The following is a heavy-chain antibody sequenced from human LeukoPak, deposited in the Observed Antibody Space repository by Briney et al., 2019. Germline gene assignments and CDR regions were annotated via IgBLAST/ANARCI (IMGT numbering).Heavy chain of an antibody. CDR1: GGTSINCA. Sequence: ASVKVSCKASGGTSINCAINWVRQAPGQGLQWMGGIIPMFRKAHFAQRFQGRVTITTDEFTNTTYMELSSLRSEDTAVYYCTRDLDDPRGYNVFAYWGQGSLVTVSS. V-gene: IGHV1-69*05. D-gene: IGHD6-25*01. CDR3: TRDLDDPRGYNVFAY. CDR2: IIPMFRKA. J-gene: IGHJ4*02.